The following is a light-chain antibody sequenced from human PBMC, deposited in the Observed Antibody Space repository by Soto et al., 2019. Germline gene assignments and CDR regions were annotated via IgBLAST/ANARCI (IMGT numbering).Light chain of an antibody. Sequence: QSALTQPASVSGSPGQSITISCTGSSSDVGRYNVVSWYQQHPGKAPKLIIYEDIERPSGVSKRFSGSKSGNTASLTISGLQTEDEADYYCCSYAGGTSVVFGGGTKLTVL. CDR2: EDI. J-gene: IGLJ2*01. V-gene: IGLV2-23*01. CDR1: SSDVGRYNV. CDR3: CSYAGGTSVV.